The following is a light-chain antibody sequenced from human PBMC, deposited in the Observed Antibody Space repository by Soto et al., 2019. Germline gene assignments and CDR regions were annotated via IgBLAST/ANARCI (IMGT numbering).Light chain of an antibody. CDR1: QSVNSDY. J-gene: IGKJ1*01. Sequence: EIVLTQSPGTLSLSPGERDTLSCSASQSVNSDYLAWFQQRHGQAPRILIFATSRRATDIPDRFSGSVSGTDGTIAIRRLETEDGSVYYCHQFGYSTRTFGQGTKVDIK. CDR2: ATS. V-gene: IGKV3-20*01. CDR3: HQFGYSTRT.